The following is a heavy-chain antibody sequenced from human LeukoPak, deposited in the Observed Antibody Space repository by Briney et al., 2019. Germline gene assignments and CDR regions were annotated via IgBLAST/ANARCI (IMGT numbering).Heavy chain of an antibody. Sequence: PGGSLRLSCAASGFTFHDYYMSWIRQAPGKGLEWVSYISSSATTTYYADSVKGRFTISRDNTKKSLYLQLTSLRAEDTAVYYCARNGDYVRYWGQGTLVTVSS. CDR3: ARNGDYVRY. CDR2: ISSSATTT. V-gene: IGHV3-11*04. J-gene: IGHJ4*02. CDR1: GFTFHDYY. D-gene: IGHD4-17*01.